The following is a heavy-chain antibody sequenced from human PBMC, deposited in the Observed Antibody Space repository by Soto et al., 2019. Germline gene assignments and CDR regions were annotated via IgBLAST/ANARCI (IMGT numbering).Heavy chain of an antibody. CDR3: ARDLAPVVRGVLSSGMDV. D-gene: IGHD3-10*02. CDR1: GGTFSNYA. J-gene: IGHJ6*02. CDR2: IIPMFGTT. V-gene: IGHV1-69*01. Sequence: QVQLVQSGAEIKKTGSSVKVSCKASGGTFSNYAINWIRQAHGQGLEWMGGIIPMFGTTYYAQRFQGRVTITADESTSTAYMELSSLTSEDTAIFYCARDLAPVVRGVLSSGMDVWGQGTTVTVSS.